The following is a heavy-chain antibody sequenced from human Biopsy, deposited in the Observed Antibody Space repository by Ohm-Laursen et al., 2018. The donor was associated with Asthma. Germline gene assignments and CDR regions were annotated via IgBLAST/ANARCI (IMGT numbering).Heavy chain of an antibody. Sequence: SETLSLTCTVSGGSISGFYWSWIRQPPGKGLEWIGYIYYTGTTNYNPSLKSRVSISVDTSKNQFSLKLTSVTAADTAVYYCARDFGGWYYFDYWGQGTLVTVSS. CDR3: ARDFGGWYYFDY. V-gene: IGHV4-59*01. D-gene: IGHD3-3*01. CDR1: GGSISGFY. J-gene: IGHJ4*02. CDR2: IYYTGTT.